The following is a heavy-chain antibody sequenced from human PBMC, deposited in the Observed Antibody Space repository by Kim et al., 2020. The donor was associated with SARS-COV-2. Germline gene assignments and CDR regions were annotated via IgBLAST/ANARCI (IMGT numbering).Heavy chain of an antibody. J-gene: IGHJ5*02. D-gene: IGHD5-12*01. Sequence: GGSLRLSCAASGFTFSGSAVHWVRQPSGKGLEWVGRIRTKPNSYATTYAASVRSRFTFSRDDSKNTAYLQMNSLRVDDTAVYYCASEGDVYDHDHWGRGTLVTVSS. CDR2: IRTKPNSYAT. V-gene: IGHV3-73*01. CDR3: ASEGDVYDHDH. CDR1: GFTFSGSA.